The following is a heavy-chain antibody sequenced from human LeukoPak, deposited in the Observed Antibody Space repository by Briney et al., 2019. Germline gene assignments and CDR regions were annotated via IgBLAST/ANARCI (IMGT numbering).Heavy chain of an antibody. D-gene: IGHD3-3*01. Sequence: SETLSLTCAVYGGSFSGYYWSWIRQPPGKGLEWIREINHSGSTNYNPSLKSRVTISVDTSKNQFSLKLSSVTAADTAVYYCARPYDFWSGYLYYWGQGTLVTVSS. CDR2: INHSGST. CDR3: ARPYDFWSGYLYY. CDR1: GGSFSGYY. J-gene: IGHJ4*02. V-gene: IGHV4-34*01.